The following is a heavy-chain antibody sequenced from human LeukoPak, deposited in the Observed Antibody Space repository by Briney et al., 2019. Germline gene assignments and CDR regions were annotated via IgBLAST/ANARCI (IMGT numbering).Heavy chain of an antibody. CDR1: GFTFSSYA. D-gene: IGHD2-15*01. V-gene: IGHV3-23*01. Sequence: GGSLRLSCSASGFTFSSYAMSWVRQAPGKGLEWVSAISGSGGSTYYADSVKGRFTISRDNSKNTLYLQMNSLRAEDTAVYYCVRYCNGGSCYRAAFDVWGPGTMVTVSS. CDR3: VRYCNGGSCYRAAFDV. J-gene: IGHJ3*01. CDR2: ISGSGGST.